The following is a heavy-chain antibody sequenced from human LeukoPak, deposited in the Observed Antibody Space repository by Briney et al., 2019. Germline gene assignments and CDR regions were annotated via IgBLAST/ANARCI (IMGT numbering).Heavy chain of an antibody. Sequence: GGSLRLSCAASGFTFSTYSMNWVRQAPGKGLEWVSSISSGSRYMYYADSVKGRFTISRDNSKNIMYLQMNSLRAEDTAVYFCAKVVPASDSWGQGTLVTVSS. D-gene: IGHD2-2*01. CDR1: GFTFSTYS. CDR3: AKVVPASDS. CDR2: ISSGSRYM. V-gene: IGHV3-21*04. J-gene: IGHJ4*02.